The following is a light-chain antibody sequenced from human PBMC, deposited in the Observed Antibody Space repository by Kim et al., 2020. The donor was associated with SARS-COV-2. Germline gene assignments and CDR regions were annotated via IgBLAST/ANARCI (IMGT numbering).Light chain of an antibody. CDR1: QSVSSN. J-gene: IGKJ5*01. V-gene: IGKV3-15*01. CDR2: GAS. CDR3: QQYYNCPPIT. Sequence: EIVMTQSPATLSVSPGERATLSCRASQSVSSNLAWYQKKPGQAPRLLLYGASTRATGIPARFSGSGSGTEFTLTISSLQSEDFAVYYCQQYYNCPPITFGQGTQLEIK.